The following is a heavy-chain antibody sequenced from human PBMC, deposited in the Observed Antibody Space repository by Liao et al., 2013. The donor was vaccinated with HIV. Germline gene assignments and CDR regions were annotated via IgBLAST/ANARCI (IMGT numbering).Heavy chain of an antibody. CDR3: ARGRRGIRTPFDH. Sequence: QVQLQESGPGLVKPSQTLSLTCTVSGGSISSGNYYWSWIRQSAGKGPEWIGRVHTSGSTNYNPSLKSRVTISADMSKNQFSLNLSSVTAADTAVYYCARGRRGIRTPFDHWGQGTLVTVSS. J-gene: IGHJ4*02. V-gene: IGHV4-61*02. CDR2: VHTSGST. CDR1: GGSISSGNYY. D-gene: IGHD1-14*01.